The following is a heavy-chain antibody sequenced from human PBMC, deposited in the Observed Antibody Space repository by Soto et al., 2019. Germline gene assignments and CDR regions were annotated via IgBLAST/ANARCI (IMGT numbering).Heavy chain of an antibody. J-gene: IGHJ6*02. Sequence: GGSLRLSCAASGFTFGSYGVHWVRQAPGKGLEWVAVISYDGSNKYYADSVKGRFTISRDNSKNTLYLQMNSLRAEDTAVYYCAKDLGQLWLSSGSYGMDVWGQGTTVTVSS. CDR1: GFTFGSYG. V-gene: IGHV3-30*18. CDR2: ISYDGSNK. D-gene: IGHD5-18*01. CDR3: AKDLGQLWLSSGSYGMDV.